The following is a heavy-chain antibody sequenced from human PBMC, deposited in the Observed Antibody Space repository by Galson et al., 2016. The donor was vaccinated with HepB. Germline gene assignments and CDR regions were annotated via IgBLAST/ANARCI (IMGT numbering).Heavy chain of an antibody. CDR1: GFTFSIYA. D-gene: IGHD1-26*01. V-gene: IGHV3-23*01. CDR2: ISGRDSST. Sequence: SLRLSCAASGFTFSIYAMSWVRQAPGKGLEWVSSISGRDSSTYYIDSVKGRFTVSRDNSRNILYLQMDSLRVEDTAIYYCAKSGFDFWGQGTLVTVSS. CDR3: AKSGFDF. J-gene: IGHJ4*02.